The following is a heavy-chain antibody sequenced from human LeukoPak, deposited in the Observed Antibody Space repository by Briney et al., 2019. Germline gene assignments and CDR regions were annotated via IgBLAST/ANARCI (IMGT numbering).Heavy chain of an antibody. D-gene: IGHD3-9*01. V-gene: IGHV1-24*01. CDR3: ATGRYDTLTGYFTHYYYGLDV. Sequence: VASVKVSCKVSGYALTALSMHWVRQAPGTGLEWMGSLGPHDGEPVYALKFQGRVTMTGDTSADTAYMELSRLSTEDTALYFCATGRYDTLTGYFTHYYYGLDVWGQGTTVTVSS. J-gene: IGHJ6*02. CDR2: LGPHDGEP. CDR1: GYALTALS.